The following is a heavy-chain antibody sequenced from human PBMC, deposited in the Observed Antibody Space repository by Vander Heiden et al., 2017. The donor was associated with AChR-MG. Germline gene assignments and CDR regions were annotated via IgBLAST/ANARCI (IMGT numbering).Heavy chain of an antibody. D-gene: IGHD2-21*02. CDR3: ASPGGGVVVTAIPIFAFDI. Sequence: QVQLVESGGGVVQPGGSLRLSCAASGFTFSSYGMQWVRQAPGKGREWVAFIRYDGSNKYYADSVKGRFTISRDNSKNTLYLQMNSLRAEDTAVYYCASPGGGVVVTAIPIFAFDIWGQGTMVTVSS. V-gene: IGHV3-30*02. CDR1: GFTFSSYG. CDR2: IRYDGSNK. J-gene: IGHJ3*02.